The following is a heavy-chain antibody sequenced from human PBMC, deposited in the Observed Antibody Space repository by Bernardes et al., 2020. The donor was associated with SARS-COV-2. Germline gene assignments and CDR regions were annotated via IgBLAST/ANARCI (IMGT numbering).Heavy chain of an antibody. CDR2: MKEDGSDR. Sequence: GGSLRLSCAGSGFNFSNYWMSWIRQPPGKGLEWVANMKEDGSDRYYADSVKGRFTISRDNGRNSLYLQLNSLRADDTAVYYCAREERIAASGYWGQGTLVTVSS. J-gene: IGHJ4*02. CDR3: AREERIAASGY. CDR1: GFNFSNYW. V-gene: IGHV3-7*04. D-gene: IGHD6-6*01.